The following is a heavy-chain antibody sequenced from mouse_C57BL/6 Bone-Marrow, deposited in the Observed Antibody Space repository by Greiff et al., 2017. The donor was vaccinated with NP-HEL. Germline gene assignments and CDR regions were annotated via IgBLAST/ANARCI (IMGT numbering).Heavy chain of an antibody. J-gene: IGHJ3*01. V-gene: IGHV1-55*01. D-gene: IGHD1-1*01. CDR3: AKSGGDYYYGSSPPFAY. CDR2: IYPGSGST. CDR1: GYTFTSYW. Sequence: LQPGAELVKPGASVKMSCKASGYTFTSYWITWVKQRPGQGLEWIGDIYPGSGSTNYNEKFKSKATLTVDTSSSTAYMQLSSLTSEDSAVYYCAKSGGDYYYGSSPPFAYWGQGTLVTVSA.